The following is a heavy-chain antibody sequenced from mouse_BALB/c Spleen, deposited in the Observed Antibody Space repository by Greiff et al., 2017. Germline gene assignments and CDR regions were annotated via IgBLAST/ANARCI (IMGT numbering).Heavy chain of an antibody. CDR1: GLAFSSYD. CDR3: ARLYAMDY. J-gene: IGHJ4*01. Sequence: EVQRVESGGGLVKPGGSLKLSCAASGLAFSSYDMSWVRQTPEKRLEWVAYISSGGGSTYYPDTVKGRFTISRDNAKNTLYLQMSSLKSEDTAMYYCARLYAMDYWGQGTSVTVSS. V-gene: IGHV5-12-1*01. CDR2: ISSGGGST.